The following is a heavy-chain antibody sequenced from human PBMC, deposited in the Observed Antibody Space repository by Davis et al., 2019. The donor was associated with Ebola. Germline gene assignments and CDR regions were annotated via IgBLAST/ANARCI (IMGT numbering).Heavy chain of an antibody. J-gene: IGHJ4*02. Sequence: PSETLSLTCAVYGGSFSGYYWSWIRQPPGKGLEWIGEINHSGITNYNPSLKSRVTISVDASKNQFSLKLSSVTAADTAVYYCAKMGQWLAHFDYWGQGTLVTVSS. CDR2: INHSGIT. D-gene: IGHD6-19*01. CDR3: AKMGQWLAHFDY. CDR1: GGSFSGYY. V-gene: IGHV4-34*01.